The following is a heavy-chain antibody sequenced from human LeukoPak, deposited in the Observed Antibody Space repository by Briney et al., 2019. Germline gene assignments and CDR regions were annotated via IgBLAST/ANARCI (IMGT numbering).Heavy chain of an antibody. D-gene: IGHD2-15*01. Sequence: ASVKVSCKASGYTFTGYYMHWVRQAPGQGLEWMGRINPNSGGTNYAQKFQGGVTMTRDTSISTAYMELSRLRSDDTAVYYCARGRVVVAAKNNWFDPWGQGTLVTVSS. CDR1: GYTFTGYY. CDR2: INPNSGGT. CDR3: ARGRVVVAAKNNWFDP. J-gene: IGHJ5*02. V-gene: IGHV1-2*06.